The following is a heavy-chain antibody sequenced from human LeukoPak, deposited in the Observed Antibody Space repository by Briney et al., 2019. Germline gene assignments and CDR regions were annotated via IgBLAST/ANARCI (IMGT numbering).Heavy chain of an antibody. CDR3: ARSPIRGYYYMDV. Sequence: ASVKVSCKASGYTFTGYYMHWVRQAPGQGLEWMVWINPNSGGTNYAQKFQGRVTMTRDTSISTAYMELSRLRSDDTAVYYCARSPIRGYYYMDVWGKGTTVTVSS. J-gene: IGHJ6*03. CDR2: INPNSGGT. V-gene: IGHV1-2*02. CDR1: GYTFTGYY.